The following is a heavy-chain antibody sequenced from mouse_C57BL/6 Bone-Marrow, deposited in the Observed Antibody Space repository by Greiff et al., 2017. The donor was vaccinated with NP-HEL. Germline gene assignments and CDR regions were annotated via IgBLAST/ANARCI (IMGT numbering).Heavy chain of an antibody. J-gene: IGHJ1*03. D-gene: IGHD2-5*01. Sequence: EVQLQQSGGGLVQPGGSLKLSCAASGIDFSRYWMSWVRRAPGKGQERIGEINPDSSTINYAPSLKDKFIISRDNAKNTLYLQMSKVRSEDTALYYCARPALTYYSNFHWYFDVWGTGTTVTVSS. CDR2: INPDSSTI. CDR1: GIDFSRYW. CDR3: ARPALTYYSNFHWYFDV. V-gene: IGHV4-1*01.